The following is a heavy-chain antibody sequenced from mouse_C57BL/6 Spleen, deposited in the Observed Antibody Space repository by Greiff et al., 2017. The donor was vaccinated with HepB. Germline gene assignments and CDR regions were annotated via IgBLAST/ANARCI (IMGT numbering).Heavy chain of an antibody. J-gene: IGHJ2*01. Sequence: VHLVESGAELVKPGASVKISCKASGYAFSSYWMNWVKQRPGKGLEWIGQIYPGDGDTNYNGKFKGKATLTADKSSSTAYMQLSSLTSEDSAVYFCARWELGRKGDYWGQGTTLTVSS. V-gene: IGHV1-80*01. D-gene: IGHD4-1*01. CDR1: GYAFSSYW. CDR2: IYPGDGDT. CDR3: ARWELGRKGDY.